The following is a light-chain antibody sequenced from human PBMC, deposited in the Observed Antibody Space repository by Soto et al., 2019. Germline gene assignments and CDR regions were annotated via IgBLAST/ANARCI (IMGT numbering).Light chain of an antibody. V-gene: IGKV1-39*01. CDR2: AAS. CDR3: QQTYSTLSIT. J-gene: IGKJ5*01. CDR1: ESIARH. Sequence: DIQMTQSPSSLSASVGDRVTITCRASESIARHLNWYQQKPGKAPKLLIYAASSLKNGVPSRFRGGRSGTDFTLTISNLQPEDFATYYCQQTYSTLSITFGQGTRLEIK.